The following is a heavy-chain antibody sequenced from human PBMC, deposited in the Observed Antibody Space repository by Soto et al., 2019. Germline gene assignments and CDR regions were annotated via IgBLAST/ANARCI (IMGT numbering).Heavy chain of an antibody. J-gene: IGHJ6*03. Sequence: QVHLEQWGAGLLKPSETLSLTCAVYGGSLSGYFWSWVRQPPGKGLEWIGEINHSGSTNYNPSLKSRVTTSADPSKHKVSQRLRSVTAADSVIYVCASYHYYGFWIGYRHYMDVGGKGTTVTVSS. CDR3: ASYHYYGFWIGYRHYMDV. V-gene: IGHV4-34*01. CDR2: INHSGST. D-gene: IGHD3-3*01. CDR1: GGSLSGYF.